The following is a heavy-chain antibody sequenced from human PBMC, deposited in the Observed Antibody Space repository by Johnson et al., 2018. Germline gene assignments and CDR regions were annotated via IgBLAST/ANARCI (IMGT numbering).Heavy chain of an antibody. CDR2: ISSSGSTI. CDR3: ARDSPGGGWPLDAFDI. CDR1: GFTFSDYY. D-gene: IGHD6-19*01. V-gene: IGHV3-11*04. J-gene: IGHJ3*02. Sequence: QVQLVQSGGGLVKPGGSLRLSCAASGFTFSDYYMSWIRQAPGKGLEWVSYISSSGSTIYYADSVKGRFTISRDNAKNQLYLQMNSLRAEDTAGYYCARDSPGGGWPLDAFDIWGQGTMVTVSS.